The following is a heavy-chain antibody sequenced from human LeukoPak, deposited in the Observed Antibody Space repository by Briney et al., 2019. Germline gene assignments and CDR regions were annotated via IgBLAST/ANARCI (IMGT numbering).Heavy chain of an antibody. D-gene: IGHD3-9*01. CDR1: GYTFTSYY. J-gene: IGHJ4*02. V-gene: IGHV1-46*01. CDR3: ARDPAPVLSGHYTLDH. CDR2: INPSGGST. Sequence: ASVKVSCKASGYTFTSYYMHWVRQAPGQGLEWMGIINPSGGSTSYGQKFQGRVTMTRDTSISTAYMELRSLRSDDTAVYYCARDPAPVLSGHYTLDHWGQGTLVTVSS.